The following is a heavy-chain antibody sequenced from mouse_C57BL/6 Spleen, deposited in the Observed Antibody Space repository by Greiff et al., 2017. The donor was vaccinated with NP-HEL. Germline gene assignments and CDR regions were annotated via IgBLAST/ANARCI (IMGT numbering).Heavy chain of an antibody. V-gene: IGHV1-61*01. CDR2: IYPSDSET. CDR1: GYTFTSYW. D-gene: IGHD1-1*01. CDR3: AREGGDGHLDY. J-gene: IGHJ2*01. Sequence: VQLQQPGAELVRPGSSVKLSCKASGYTFTSYWMDWVKQRPGQGLEWIGNIYPSDSETHYNQKFKDKATLTVDKSSSTAYMQLSSLTSEDSAVYYCAREGGDGHLDYWGQGTTLTVSS.